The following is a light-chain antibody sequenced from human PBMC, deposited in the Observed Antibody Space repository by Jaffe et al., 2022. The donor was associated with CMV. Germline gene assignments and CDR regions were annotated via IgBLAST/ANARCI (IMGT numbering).Light chain of an antibody. CDR3: GTWDSSLTVVV. CDR1: TSNIGSNS. V-gene: IGLV1-51*01. Sequence: QSVLTQPPSVSAAPGQRVTISCSGSTSNIGSNSVSWYRQLPGTAPKLLIYDNNKRPSGTPDRFSGSKSGTSATLGITGLQTGDEAEYYCGTWDSSLTVVVFGGGTKLTVL. CDR2: DNN. J-gene: IGLJ2*01.